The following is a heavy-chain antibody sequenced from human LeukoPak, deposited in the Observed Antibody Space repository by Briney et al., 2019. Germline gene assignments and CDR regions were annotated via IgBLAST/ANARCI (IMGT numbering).Heavy chain of an antibody. CDR2: ISAYNGNT. Sequence: ASVKVSCKASGYTFTSYGISWVRQAPGQGLEWMGWISAYNGNTNYARKLQGRVTMTTDTSTSTAYMELRSLRSDDTAVYYCARDRPDYDFWSGMGDYWGQGTLVTVSS. CDR3: ARDRPDYDFWSGMGDY. J-gene: IGHJ4*02. V-gene: IGHV1-18*01. CDR1: GYTFTSYG. D-gene: IGHD3-3*01.